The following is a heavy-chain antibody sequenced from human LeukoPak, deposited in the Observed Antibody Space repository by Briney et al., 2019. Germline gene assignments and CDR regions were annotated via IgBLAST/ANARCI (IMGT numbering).Heavy chain of an antibody. CDR1: GYTFTSYD. CDR2: MNPNSGNT. CDR3: ARGYGDYVLDDY. Sequence: ASVKVSCKASGYTFTSYDINWVRQATGQGLEWMGWMNPNSGNTGYAQKFQGRVTMTRNTSISTAYMELGSLRSEDTAVYYCARGYGDYVLDDYWGQGTLVTVSS. D-gene: IGHD4-17*01. V-gene: IGHV1-8*01. J-gene: IGHJ4*02.